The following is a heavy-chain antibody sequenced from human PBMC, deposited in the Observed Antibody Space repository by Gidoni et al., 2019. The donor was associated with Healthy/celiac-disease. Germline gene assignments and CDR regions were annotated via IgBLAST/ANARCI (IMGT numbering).Heavy chain of an antibody. Sequence: QVQLVESGGGVVQPGRSLRLTCAAYGFPFSSYAMHGVRQAPGKGLEWVAVISYDGSNKYYADSVKGRFPISRENSKNTLYLQMNSLRAEDTAVYYCAREPPRADDAFDIWGQGTMVTVSS. CDR3: AREPPRADDAFDI. J-gene: IGHJ3*02. CDR2: ISYDGSNK. V-gene: IGHV3-30-3*01. CDR1: GFPFSSYA.